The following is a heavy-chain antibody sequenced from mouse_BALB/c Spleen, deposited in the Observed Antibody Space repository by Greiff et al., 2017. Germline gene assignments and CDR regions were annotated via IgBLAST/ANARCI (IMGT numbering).Heavy chain of an antibody. CDR3: ARGGGYPWDGDAMDY. V-gene: IGHV1-14*01. Sequence: VQLKQSGPELVKPGASVKMSCKASGYTFTSYVMHWVKQKPGQGLEWIGYINPYNDGTKYNEKFKGKATLTSDKSSSTAYMELSSLTSEDSAVYYCARGGGYPWDGDAMDYWGQGTSVTVSA. J-gene: IGHJ4*01. CDR2: INPYNDGT. D-gene: IGHD4-1*01. CDR1: GYTFTSYV.